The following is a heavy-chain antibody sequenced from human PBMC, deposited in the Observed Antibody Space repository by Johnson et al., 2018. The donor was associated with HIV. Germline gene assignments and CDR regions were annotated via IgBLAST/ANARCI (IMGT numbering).Heavy chain of an antibody. V-gene: IGHV3-74*01. D-gene: IGHD7-27*01. J-gene: IGHJ3*02. CDR1: GFSFSSHW. CDR3: ARENMNWEGFDM. Sequence: VQLVESGGGVVQPGRSLRLSCAASGFSFSSHWMVWVRQAPGKGLVCVSRISRVGSSPTYADSVKGRFTISRDNAKNTLYLQMNSLRVEDMAVYYCARENMNWEGFDMWGQGTMVTVSS. CDR2: ISRVGSSP.